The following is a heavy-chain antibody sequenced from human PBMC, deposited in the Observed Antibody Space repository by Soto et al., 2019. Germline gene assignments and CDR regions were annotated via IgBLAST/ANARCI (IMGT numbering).Heavy chain of an antibody. V-gene: IGHV4-59*01. CDR3: ARGPSSSSRLDP. D-gene: IGHD6-6*01. Sequence: SDTLSLTCTVSGGSISSYYWSWIRQPPGKGLEWIGYIYYSGSTNYNPSLKSRVTISVDTSKNQFSLKLSSVTAADTAVYYCARGPSSSSRLDPWGQGTLVTVSS. CDR1: GGSISSYY. CDR2: IYYSGST. J-gene: IGHJ5*02.